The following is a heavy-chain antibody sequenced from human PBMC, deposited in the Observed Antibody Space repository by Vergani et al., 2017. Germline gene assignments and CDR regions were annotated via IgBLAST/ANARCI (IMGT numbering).Heavy chain of an antibody. CDR2: LYLGGTT. J-gene: IGHJ6*03. CDR3: ARGPSVVQGHYIYYYSYFMDV. CDR1: GDSMNNYY. V-gene: IGHV4-59*01. D-gene: IGHD3-10*01. Sequence: QVHLQEAGPGLVKPAETLSLTCTVSGDSMNNYYWNWIRQTPGKGLEWIGYLYLGGTTTYNPSLESRVSLSADTSKNQFSLQLTSVTAADTAVYYCARGPSVVQGHYIYYYSYFMDVWGKGTTVTVSS.